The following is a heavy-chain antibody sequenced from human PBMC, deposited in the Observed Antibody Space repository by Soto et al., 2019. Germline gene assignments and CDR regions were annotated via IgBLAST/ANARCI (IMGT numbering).Heavy chain of an antibody. V-gene: IGHV4-30-4*01. CDR2: IYYSGST. CDR3: ARGSYYYDSSGYYRY. J-gene: IGHJ4*02. D-gene: IGHD3-22*01. Sequence: TLSLTCTVSGGSISSGDYYWSWIRQPPGKGLEWIGYIYYSGSTYYNPSLKSRVTISVDTSKNQFSLKLSSVTAADTAVYYCARGSYYYDSSGYYRYWGQGTLVTVSS. CDR1: GGSISSGDYY.